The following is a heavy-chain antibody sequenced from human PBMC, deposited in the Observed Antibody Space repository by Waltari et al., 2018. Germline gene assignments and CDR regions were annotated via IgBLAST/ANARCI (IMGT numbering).Heavy chain of an antibody. J-gene: IGHJ4*02. D-gene: IGHD6-19*01. CDR2: IWYDGSNK. V-gene: IGHV3-33*01. CDR3: ARQPLYSSGYY. CDR1: GFTFSRYG. Sequence: QVQLVESGGGVVQPGRSLRLSCAASGFTFSRYGMHWVRQAPGKGLEWVAVIWYDGSNKYDADSVKGRFTISRDNSKNTLYLQMNSLRAEDTAVYYCARQPLYSSGYYWGQGTLVTVSS.